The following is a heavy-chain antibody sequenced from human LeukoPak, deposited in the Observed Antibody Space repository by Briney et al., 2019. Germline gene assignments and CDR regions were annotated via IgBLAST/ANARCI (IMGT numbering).Heavy chain of an antibody. J-gene: IGHJ4*02. Sequence: ASVKVSCKASGYTFTGYYMHWVRQAPGQGLEWMGWINPNSGGTNYAQKFQGRVTMTRDTSISTAYMELSRLRSDDTAVYYCASPSPEQLAETTLDYWGQGTLVTVSS. V-gene: IGHV1-2*02. CDR1: GYTFTGYY. CDR2: INPNSGGT. CDR3: ASPSPEQLAETTLDY. D-gene: IGHD6-13*01.